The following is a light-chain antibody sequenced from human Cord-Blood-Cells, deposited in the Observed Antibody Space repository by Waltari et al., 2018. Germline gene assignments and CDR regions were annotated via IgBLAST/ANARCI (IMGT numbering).Light chain of an antibody. V-gene: IGKV3-20*01. Sequence: EIVLTQSPGTPSLSPGERATLSCRASQSVSSSYLAWYQQKPGQAPRLLIYGASSRATGIPDRFSGSGSGTDFTLTISRLEPEDFAVYYCQQYGSSPPGTFGGGTKVEIK. CDR2: GAS. J-gene: IGKJ4*01. CDR1: QSVSSSY. CDR3: QQYGSSPPGT.